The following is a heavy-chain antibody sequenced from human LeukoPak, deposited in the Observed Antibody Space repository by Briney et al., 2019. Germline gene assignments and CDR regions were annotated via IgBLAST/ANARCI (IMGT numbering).Heavy chain of an antibody. CDR1: GFTFSSYG. Sequence: PGGSLRLSCAASGFTFSSYGMNWVRQAPGNGLEWVSYISSRSRTTYYADSVKGRFTISRDNAKNSLYLQMNSLRAEDTAVYYCAREGYFYDSSGYYLSEGFDYWGQGTLVTVSS. CDR2: ISSRSRTT. CDR3: AREGYFYDSSGYYLSEGFDY. J-gene: IGHJ4*02. V-gene: IGHV3-48*01. D-gene: IGHD3-22*01.